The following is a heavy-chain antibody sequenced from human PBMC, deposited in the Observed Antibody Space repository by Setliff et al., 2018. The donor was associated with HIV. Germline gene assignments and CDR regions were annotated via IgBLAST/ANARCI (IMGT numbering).Heavy chain of an antibody. CDR2: VTHSGRT. CDR1: GGSFSGYY. Sequence: PSETLSLTCAVYGGSFSGYYWSWIRQPPGKGLEWIGEVTHSGRTNYNPSLESRVTTSVDTSKKQFSLRLISVTAADTAVYYCARGVRDNSGWSSYYFDYWGQGTLVTVSS. D-gene: IGHD6-19*01. CDR3: ARGVRDNSGWSSYYFDY. V-gene: IGHV4-34*01. J-gene: IGHJ4*02.